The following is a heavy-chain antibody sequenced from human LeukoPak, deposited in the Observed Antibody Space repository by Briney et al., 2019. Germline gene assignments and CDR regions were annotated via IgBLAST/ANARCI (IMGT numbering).Heavy chain of an antibody. V-gene: IGHV3-21*01. D-gene: IGHD2-15*01. CDR2: ISSSISYI. CDR1: GFTFSSYS. CDR3: ARGGSGLIDV. J-gene: IGHJ6*02. Sequence: GGSLRLSCAASGFTFSSYSMNWVRQAPGKGLEWVSSISSSISYIYYADSVKGRFTISRDNAKNSLYLQMNSLRAEDTAVYYCARGGSGLIDVWGQGTTVTVSS.